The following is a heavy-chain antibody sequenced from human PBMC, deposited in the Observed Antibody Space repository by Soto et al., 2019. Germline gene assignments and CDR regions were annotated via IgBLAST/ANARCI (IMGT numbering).Heavy chain of an antibody. D-gene: IGHD3-10*01. J-gene: IGHJ6*02. CDR3: AKDWVPMDV. CDR1: GFSFSSYA. Sequence: EVQLLESGGGLVQPGGSPRLSCAASGFSFSSYAMSWVRQAPGKGLEWVSGISTSGGSTYYADSVKGRFTTSRDNSRNTLYLQMNSLRAEDTAVYYCAKDWVPMDVWGQGTTVTVSS. V-gene: IGHV3-23*01. CDR2: ISTSGGST.